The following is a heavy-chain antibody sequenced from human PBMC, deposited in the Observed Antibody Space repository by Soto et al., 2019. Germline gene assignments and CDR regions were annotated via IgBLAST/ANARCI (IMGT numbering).Heavy chain of an antibody. CDR2: ISSSSSYI. V-gene: IGHV3-21*01. D-gene: IGHD6-19*01. CDR3: ARDWGSGWHYGMDV. J-gene: IGHJ6*01. CDR1: GFSFSIYS. Sequence: LRLSCAASGFSFSIYSMNWVRQAPGKGLEWVSSISSSSSYIYYADSVKGRFTISRDNAKNSLYLQMNSLRAEDTAVYYCARDWGSGWHYGMDVWGQGTTVTVSS.